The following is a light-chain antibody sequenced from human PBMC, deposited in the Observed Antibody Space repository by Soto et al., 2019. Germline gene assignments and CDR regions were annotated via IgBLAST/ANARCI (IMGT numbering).Light chain of an antibody. V-gene: IGLV4-60*02. Sequence: PVLTQSSSASASLGSSVKLTCTLSSGHSSYIIAWHQQQPGKAPRYLMKLEGSGSYNKGSGVPDRFSGSSSGADRYLTISNLQFEDEADYYCETWDFNTRVFGGGTQLTVL. CDR2: LEGSGSY. J-gene: IGLJ7*01. CDR3: ETWDFNTRV. CDR1: SGHSSYI.